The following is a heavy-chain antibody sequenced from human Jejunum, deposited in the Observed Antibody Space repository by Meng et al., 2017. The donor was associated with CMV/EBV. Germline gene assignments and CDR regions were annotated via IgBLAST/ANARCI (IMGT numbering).Heavy chain of an antibody. J-gene: IGHJ4*02. D-gene: IGHD5-18*01. Sequence: TCTVAGDSDTTRGNFWGRVRQSTGKGLEWIGYISYSGTNQYNPDFESRVSMLADTSNSQFSLKLTSVTVADTAVYFCARGYSSFDYWGQGTLVTVSS. V-gene: IGHV4-61*08. CDR1: GDSDTTRGNF. CDR3: ARGYSSFDY. CDR2: ISYSGTN.